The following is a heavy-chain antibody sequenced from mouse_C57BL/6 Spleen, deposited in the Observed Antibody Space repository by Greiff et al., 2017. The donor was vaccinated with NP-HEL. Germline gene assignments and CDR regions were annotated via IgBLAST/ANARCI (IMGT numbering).Heavy chain of an antibody. D-gene: IGHD2-2*01. CDR3: ARHIYYGYDVWDYYAMDY. V-gene: IGHV2-6-1*01. CDR1: GFSLTSYG. J-gene: IGHJ4*01. CDR2: IWSDGST. Sequence: VMLVESGPGLVAPSQSLSITCTVSGFSLTSYGVHWVRQPPGKGLEWLVVIWSDGSTTYNSALKSRLSISKDNSKSQVFLKMNSLQTDDTAMYYCARHIYYGYDVWDYYAMDYWGQGTSVTVSS.